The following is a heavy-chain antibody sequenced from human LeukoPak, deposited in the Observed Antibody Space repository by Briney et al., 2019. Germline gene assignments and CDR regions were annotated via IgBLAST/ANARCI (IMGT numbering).Heavy chain of an antibody. V-gene: IGHV3-23*01. CDR1: GFTFSSNW. Sequence: GGSLRLSCAASGFTFSSNWMSWVRQAPGKGLEWVSAISGSGGSTYYADSVKGRFTISRDNSKNTLYLQMNSLRAEDTAVYYCAKDRHYGDYVQDPFDYWGQGTLVTVSS. CDR2: ISGSGGST. CDR3: AKDRHYGDYVQDPFDY. D-gene: IGHD4-17*01. J-gene: IGHJ4*02.